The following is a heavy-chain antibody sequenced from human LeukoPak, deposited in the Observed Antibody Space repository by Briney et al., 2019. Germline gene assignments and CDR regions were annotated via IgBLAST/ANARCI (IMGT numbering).Heavy chain of an antibody. J-gene: IGHJ5*02. CDR2: ISTYNGNT. Sequence: GASVKVSCKASGYTFTSYGISWVRQAPGQGLEWMGWISTYNGNTNYAQKLQDRVTMTTDTSTSTAYMELRSLRSDDTAVYYCARAVAYCSGGSCYSTRFDPWGQGTLVTVSS. CDR3: ARAVAYCSGGSCYSTRFDP. CDR1: GYTFTSYG. V-gene: IGHV1-18*01. D-gene: IGHD2-15*01.